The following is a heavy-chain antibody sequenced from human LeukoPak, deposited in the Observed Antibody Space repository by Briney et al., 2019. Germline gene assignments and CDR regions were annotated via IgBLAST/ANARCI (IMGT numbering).Heavy chain of an antibody. CDR1: GYTLTGYY. V-gene: IGHV1-2*02. CDR3: ARNPYEYYFDY. J-gene: IGHJ4*02. Sequence: ASVKVSCKASGYTLTGYYMHWLRQAPGQGLEWMGWINPNSGDTNYAQKFQGRVTMTRDTSISTAYMELSRLTSDDTAVYYCARNPYEYYFDYWGQGTLVTVSS. D-gene: IGHD5-12*01. CDR2: INPNSGDT.